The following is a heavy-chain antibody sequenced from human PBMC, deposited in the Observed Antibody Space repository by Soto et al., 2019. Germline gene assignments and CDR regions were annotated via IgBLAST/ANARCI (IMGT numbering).Heavy chain of an antibody. V-gene: IGHV3-30*18. Sequence: GGSLRLSCAASGFTFISYGMHWVRQAPGKGLEWVAVISYDGSNKYYADSVKGRFTISRDNSKNTLYLQMNSLRAEDTAVYYCAKDRRYSSGWYPLDYWGQGTLVTVSS. CDR2: ISYDGSNK. CDR1: GFTFISYG. J-gene: IGHJ4*02. CDR3: AKDRRYSSGWYPLDY. D-gene: IGHD6-19*01.